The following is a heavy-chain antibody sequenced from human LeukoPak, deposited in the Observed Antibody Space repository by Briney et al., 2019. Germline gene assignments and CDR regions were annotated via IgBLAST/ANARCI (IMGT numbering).Heavy chain of an antibody. V-gene: IGHV1-8*03. CDR2: MNPNSGNT. Sequence: GASVKVSCKASGYTFTSYDINWVRQATGQGLEWMGWMNPNSGNTGYAQKFQGRVTITRNTSISTAYMELSSLRSEDTAVYYCARGIAAAGTRWFDPWGQGTLVTVSS. D-gene: IGHD6-13*01. J-gene: IGHJ5*02. CDR3: ARGIAAAGTRWFDP. CDR1: GYTFTSYD.